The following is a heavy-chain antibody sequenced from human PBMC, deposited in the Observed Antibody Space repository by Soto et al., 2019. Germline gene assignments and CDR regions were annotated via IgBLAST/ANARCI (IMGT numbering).Heavy chain of an antibody. CDR3: ARSRKVAGYCSSTSCYGGYYFDY. D-gene: IGHD2-2*01. CDR1: GGSISSYY. Sequence: QVQLQESGPGLVKPSETLSLTCTVSGGSISSYYWSWIRQPPGKGLEWIGYIYYSGSTNYNPSLKSRVTISVDTSKNQFSLKLSSVTAADTAVYYCARSRKVAGYCSSTSCYGGYYFDYWGQGTLVTVSS. CDR2: IYYSGST. J-gene: IGHJ4*02. V-gene: IGHV4-59*01.